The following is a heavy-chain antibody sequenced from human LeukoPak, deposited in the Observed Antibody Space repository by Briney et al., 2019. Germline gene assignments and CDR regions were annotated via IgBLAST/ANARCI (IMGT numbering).Heavy chain of an antibody. V-gene: IGHV3-30*04. Sequence: GRSLRLSCADSGFTFRSYAMHWVRQAPGKGLEWVAVTSYDGSKKYYADSVKGRFTISRDNSKNTLYLQMSSLRVEDTAVYYCARGNYDILTGSAFDYWSQGTLVTVSS. CDR1: GFTFRSYA. CDR3: ARGNYDILTGSAFDY. CDR2: TSYDGSKK. J-gene: IGHJ4*02. D-gene: IGHD3-9*01.